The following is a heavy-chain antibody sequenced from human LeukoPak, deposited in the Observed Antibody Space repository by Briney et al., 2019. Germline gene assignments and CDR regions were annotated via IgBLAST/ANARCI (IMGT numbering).Heavy chain of an antibody. J-gene: IGHJ4*02. CDR2: ISSSSSYI. Sequence: GGSLRLSCAASGFIFSSYSMNWVRQAPGKGLEWVSSISSSSSYIYYADSVKGRFTISRDNAKNSLYLQMNSLRAEDTAVYYCARDGPNGSFDYWGQGTLVTVSS. D-gene: IGHD3-10*01. V-gene: IGHV3-21*01. CDR1: GFIFSSYS. CDR3: ARDGPNGSFDY.